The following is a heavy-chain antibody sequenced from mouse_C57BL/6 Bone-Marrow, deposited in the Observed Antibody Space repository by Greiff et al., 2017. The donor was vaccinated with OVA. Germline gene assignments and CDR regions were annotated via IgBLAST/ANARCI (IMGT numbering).Heavy chain of an antibody. CDR1: GFSLTSYG. V-gene: IGHV2-5*01. D-gene: IGHD2-3*01. CDR3: AKSDDGYYVWFAY. CDR2: IWSGGST. J-gene: IGHJ3*01. Sequence: VQLQQSGPGLVQPSQSLSITCTVSGFSLTSYGVHWVRQSPGKGLEWLGVIWSGGSTDYNAAFMSRLSITKDNSKSQVFFKMNSLQADDTAIYYCAKSDDGYYVWFAYWGQGTLVTVSA.